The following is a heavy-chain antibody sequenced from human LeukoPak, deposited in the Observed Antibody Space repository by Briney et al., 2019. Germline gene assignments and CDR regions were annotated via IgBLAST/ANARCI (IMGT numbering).Heavy chain of an antibody. CDR2: INWNGGSI. Sequence: PGGSLRLSCAASGFTFDDYGMSWVRQAPGKGLEWVSGINWNGGSIGYADSVKGRFTISRDNAKNSLYLQMNSLRAEDTAFYYCASGGIYYGAAFEFWGQGTLVTVSS. CDR3: ASGGIYYGAAFEF. J-gene: IGHJ4*02. D-gene: IGHD1-26*01. CDR1: GFTFDDYG. V-gene: IGHV3-20*04.